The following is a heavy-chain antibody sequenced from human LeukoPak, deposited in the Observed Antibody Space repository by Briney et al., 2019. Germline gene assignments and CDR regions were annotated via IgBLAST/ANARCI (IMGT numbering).Heavy chain of an antibody. CDR3: ARHTRRSSGYYSTVYDAFDI. CDR1: GGSISSSXYX. D-gene: IGHD3-22*01. V-gene: IGHV4-39*01. CDR2: XXXXGST. J-gene: IGHJ3*02. Sequence: PSEALSLTCTVSGGSISSSXYXXGWIRQPPXXXXXXXXXXXXXGSTHYNPSLKSRVTISVDTSKNQFSLKLSSVTAADTAVYYCARHTRRSSGYYSTVYDAFDIWGQGTMVTVAS.